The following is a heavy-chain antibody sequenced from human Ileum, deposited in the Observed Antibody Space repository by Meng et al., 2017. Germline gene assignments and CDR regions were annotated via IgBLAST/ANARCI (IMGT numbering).Heavy chain of an antibody. CDR3: ARTRRGSSGWYMGY. J-gene: IGHJ4*02. CDR2: INHSGST. D-gene: IGHD6-19*01. V-gene: IGHV4-34*01. Sequence: QVQPQQWGAGLLKPSETLSRTCAVYGGSFSGYYWSWIRQPPGKGLEWIGEINHSGSTNYNPSLKSRVTISVDTSKNQFSLKLSSVTAADTAVYYCARTRRGSSGWYMGYWGQGTLVTVSS. CDR1: GGSFSGYY.